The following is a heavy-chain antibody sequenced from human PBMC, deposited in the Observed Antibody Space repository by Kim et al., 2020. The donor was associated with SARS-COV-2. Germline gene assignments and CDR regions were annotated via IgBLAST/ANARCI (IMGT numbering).Heavy chain of an antibody. Sequence: GGSLRLSCEASGFTFSSYAMHWVRQAPGKGLEWVAVISYDGSNKYYADSVKGRFTISRDNSKNTLYLQMNSLRAEDTAVYYCARGRVTMIVRRAFDIWGQGTMVTVSS. CDR1: GFTFSSYA. J-gene: IGHJ3*02. CDR3: ARGRVTMIVRRAFDI. D-gene: IGHD3-22*01. CDR2: ISYDGSNK. V-gene: IGHV3-30*04.